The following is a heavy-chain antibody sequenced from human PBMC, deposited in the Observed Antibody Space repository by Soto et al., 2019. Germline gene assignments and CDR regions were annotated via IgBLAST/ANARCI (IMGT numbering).Heavy chain of an antibody. Sequence: SGGSLRLSCAASGFTFSDYYMSWIRQAPGKGLEWVSYISSSGSTIYYADSAKGRFTISRDNAKNSLYLQMNSLRAEDTAVYYCARTPGRTAAAGLYYFDYWGQGTLVTVSS. V-gene: IGHV3-11*01. CDR3: ARTPGRTAAAGLYYFDY. J-gene: IGHJ4*02. CDR1: GFTFSDYY. D-gene: IGHD6-13*01. CDR2: ISSSGSTI.